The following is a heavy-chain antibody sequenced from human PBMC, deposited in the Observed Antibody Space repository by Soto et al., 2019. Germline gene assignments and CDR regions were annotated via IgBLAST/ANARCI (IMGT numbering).Heavy chain of an antibody. CDR3: ARDVTITSQNIVQIYYFDY. J-gene: IGHJ4*02. CDR1: GGTFSSYT. D-gene: IGHD3-9*01. CDR2: IIPILGIA. Sequence: QVQLVQSGAEVKKPGSSVKVSCKASGGTFSSYTISWVRQAPGQGLEWMGRIIPILGIANYAQKFQGRVTITADKSTSTAYMELSSLRSEDTAVYYCARDVTITSQNIVQIYYFDYWGQGTLVTVSS. V-gene: IGHV1-69*08.